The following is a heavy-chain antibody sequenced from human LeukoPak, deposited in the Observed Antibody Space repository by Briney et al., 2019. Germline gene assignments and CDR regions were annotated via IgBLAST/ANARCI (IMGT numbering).Heavy chain of an antibody. D-gene: IGHD3-10*01. CDR1: GFTFDDYA. Sequence: SLRLSCAASGFTFDDYAMHWVRQAPGKGLEWVSGISWNSGSLGYADSVKGRFTISRDNAKNSLYLQMNSLRAEDTALYYCAKDHRPMVDAFDIWGQGTMVTVSS. CDR3: AKDHRPMVDAFDI. CDR2: ISWNSGSL. J-gene: IGHJ3*02. V-gene: IGHV3-9*01.